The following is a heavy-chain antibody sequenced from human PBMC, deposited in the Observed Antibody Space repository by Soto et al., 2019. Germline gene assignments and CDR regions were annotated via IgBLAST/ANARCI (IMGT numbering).Heavy chain of an antibody. CDR3: AKRATGTYFDY. Sequence: EVQLLESGGGLVQPGGSLRLSCAASGFTFSSYAMNWVRLAPGKGLEWVSVISGSGGSTYYADSVKGRFTISRDNSKNTLYLQMNSLRAEDTAVDYCAKRATGTYFDYWGQGTLVTVSS. V-gene: IGHV3-23*01. D-gene: IGHD1-1*01. CDR1: GFTFSSYA. CDR2: ISGSGGST. J-gene: IGHJ4*02.